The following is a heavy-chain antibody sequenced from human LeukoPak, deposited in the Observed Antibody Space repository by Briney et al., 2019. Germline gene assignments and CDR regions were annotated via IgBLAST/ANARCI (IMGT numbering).Heavy chain of an antibody. CDR1: GFTFSSYS. CDR3: AREWDYYDSSGYYPPDY. Sequence: PGGSLRLSCAASGFTFSSYSMNWVRQAPGKGLEWVSSISSSSSYMYYADSVKGRFTISRDNAKNSLYLQMNSLRAEDTAVYYCAREWDYYDSSGYYPPDYWGQGTLVTVSS. D-gene: IGHD3-22*01. J-gene: IGHJ4*02. CDR2: ISSSSSYM. V-gene: IGHV3-21*01.